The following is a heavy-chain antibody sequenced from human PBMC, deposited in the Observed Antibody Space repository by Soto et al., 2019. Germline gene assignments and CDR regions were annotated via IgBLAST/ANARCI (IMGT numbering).Heavy chain of an antibody. Sequence: SETLSLTCTVNGGSFSGYYWTWIRQPPGKGLACLGETKRRGSNNYNQSRKRRVTIAVDTSKNQCSLKLSSVTAADTAVYYCARGTASNILSSRSSWTGVLKYSGQGTVDTF. V-gene: IGHV4-34*01. CDR2: TKRRGSN. J-gene: IGHJ4*02. CDR3: ARGTASNILSSRSSWTGVLKY. CDR1: GGSFSGYY. D-gene: IGHD6-13*01.